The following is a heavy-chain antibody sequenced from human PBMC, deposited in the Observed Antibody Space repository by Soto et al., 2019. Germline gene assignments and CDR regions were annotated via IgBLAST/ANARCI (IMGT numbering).Heavy chain of an antibody. D-gene: IGHD2-21*01. CDR3: VRPYCGTNSCHDWFDP. CDR2: INPNSGGT. V-gene: IGHV1-2*02. J-gene: IGHJ5*02. Sequence: ASVQVSCKASGYIFIDYYINWVRQAPGQGLEWMGWINPNSGGTKYAEQFQGRVTMTTDTSITTAYMQLSGLRSDDTAVYYCVRPYCGTNSCHDWFDPWGQGTPVTVS. CDR1: GYIFIDYY.